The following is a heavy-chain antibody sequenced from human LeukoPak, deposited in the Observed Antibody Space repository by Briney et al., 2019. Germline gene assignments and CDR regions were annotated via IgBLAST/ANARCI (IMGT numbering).Heavy chain of an antibody. CDR3: ARQAVRGPPNWFDP. Sequence: SETLSLTCTVSGGSISSYYWSWIRQPPGKGLEWIGYIYYSGSTNYNPSLKSRVTISVDTSKNQFSLKLSSVTAADTAVYYCARQAVRGPPNWFDPWGQGTLVTVSS. V-gene: IGHV4-59*08. D-gene: IGHD5-12*01. J-gene: IGHJ5*02. CDR1: GGSISSYY. CDR2: IYYSGST.